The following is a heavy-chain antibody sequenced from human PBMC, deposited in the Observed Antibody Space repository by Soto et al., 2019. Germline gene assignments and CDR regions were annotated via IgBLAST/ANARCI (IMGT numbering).Heavy chain of an antibody. CDR3: ARVPDY. CDR2: IYHSGSI. J-gene: IGHJ4*02. CDR1: GGSISSGGYS. V-gene: IGHV4-30-2*01. Sequence: SETLSLTCAVSGGSISSGGYSWSWIRQPPGKGLEWIGYIYHSGSIYYNPSLKSRVTISVDRSKNQFSLKLSSVTAADTAVYYCARVPDYWAQGTLVTVSS.